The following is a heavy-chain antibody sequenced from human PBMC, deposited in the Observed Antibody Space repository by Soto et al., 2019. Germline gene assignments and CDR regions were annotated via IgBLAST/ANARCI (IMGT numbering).Heavy chain of an antibody. D-gene: IGHD1-20*01. CDR1: GDSVSSNSAA. J-gene: IGHJ5*02. CDR2: TYYRSKWYN. V-gene: IGHV6-1*01. Sequence: PSQTLSLTCAISGDSVSSNSAAWNWIRQSPSRGLEWLGRTYYRSKWYNDYAVSVKSRITINPDTSKNQFSLQLNSVTPEDTAVYYCARVNISGTTPRLNWFDPWGQGTLVTVSS. CDR3: ARVNISGTTPRLNWFDP.